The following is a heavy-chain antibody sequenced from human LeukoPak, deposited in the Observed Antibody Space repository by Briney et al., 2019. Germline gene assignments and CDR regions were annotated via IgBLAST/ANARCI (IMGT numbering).Heavy chain of an antibody. V-gene: IGHV1-69*04. CDR1: GYTFTSYG. Sequence: ASVKVSCKASGYTFTSYGISWVRQAPGQGLEWMGRIIPILGIANYAQKFQGRVTITADKSTSTAYMELSSLRSEDTAVYYCALMYMYYFDYWGQGTLVTVSS. CDR3: ALMYMYYFDY. J-gene: IGHJ4*02. D-gene: IGHD1-14*01. CDR2: IIPILGIA.